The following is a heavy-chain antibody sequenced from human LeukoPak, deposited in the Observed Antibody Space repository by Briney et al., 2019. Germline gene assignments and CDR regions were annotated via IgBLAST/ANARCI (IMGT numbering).Heavy chain of an antibody. CDR1: GFSISSGYQ. CDR2: IYHSGGA. V-gene: IGHV4-38-2*02. CDR3: AIDPRWLTPDCTSTSCYENYFDP. J-gene: IGHJ5*02. Sequence: SETLSLTCAVSGFSISSGYQWAWIRQPPGKTLEWIGSIYHSGGAHYNPSLKSRVTISVDRSNNQFSLRLSSVTAADTAVYYCAIDPRWLTPDCTSTSCYENYFDPWGQGTLVTVSS. D-gene: IGHD2-2*01.